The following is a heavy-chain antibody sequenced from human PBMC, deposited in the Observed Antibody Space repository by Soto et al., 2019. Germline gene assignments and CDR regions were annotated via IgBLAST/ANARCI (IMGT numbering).Heavy chain of an antibody. CDR3: ARADRIVLVPGAMRY. J-gene: IGHJ4*02. CDR2: IKQDGSEK. CDR1: GFTFSTYW. D-gene: IGHD2-2*01. Sequence: EVQLVESGGGLVQPGGSLRLSCAASGFTFSTYWMSWVRQAPGKGLEWVANIKQDGSEKYYVDSVKGRFTISRDNAKNALYLQRNSLRAEDTAVYYCARADRIVLVPGAMRYWGQGTLVTVSS. V-gene: IGHV3-7*01.